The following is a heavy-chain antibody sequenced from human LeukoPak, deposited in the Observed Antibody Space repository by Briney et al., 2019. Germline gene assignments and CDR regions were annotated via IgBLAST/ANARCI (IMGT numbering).Heavy chain of an antibody. CDR1: GYTFTGYY. J-gene: IGHJ4*02. CDR3: ARDQGVGYSSSWYDY. Sequence: ASVKVSCKASGYTFTGYYMHWVRQAPGQGLEWMGWISAYNGNTNYAQKLQGRVTMTTDTSTSTAYMELRSLRSDDTAVYYCARDQGVGYSSSWYDYWGQGTLVTVSS. V-gene: IGHV1-18*04. CDR2: ISAYNGNT. D-gene: IGHD6-13*01.